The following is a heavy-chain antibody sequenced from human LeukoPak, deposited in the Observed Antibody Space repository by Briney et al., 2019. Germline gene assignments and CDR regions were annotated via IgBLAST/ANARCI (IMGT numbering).Heavy chain of an antibody. CDR2: ISVSGGTT. V-gene: IGHV3-23*01. Sequence: GGSLRLSCVASGFTFSNYAMSWVRQAPGKGLEWVSTISVSGGTTYYADSVKGRFTISRDNSRTALYLQMNSLRTEDTAVYYCARDFYASGSYYFDYWGQGTLVTVSS. J-gene: IGHJ4*02. CDR1: GFTFSNYA. D-gene: IGHD3-10*01. CDR3: ARDFYASGSYYFDY.